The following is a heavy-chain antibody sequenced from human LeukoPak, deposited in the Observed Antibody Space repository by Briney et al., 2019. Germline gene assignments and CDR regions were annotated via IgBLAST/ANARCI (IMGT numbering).Heavy chain of an antibody. CDR1: GGSISSYY. CDR2: IYYSGST. D-gene: IGHD3-10*01. V-gene: IGHV4-59*08. Sequence: PSETLSLTCTVSGGSISSYYWSWIRQPPGKRLEWIGHIYYSGSTNYNPSLKSRVTISVDTSRNQFSLKLSSVTAADTAVYYCARHYYGSGSYVDYWGQRTLVTVSS. J-gene: IGHJ4*02. CDR3: ARHYYGSGSYVDY.